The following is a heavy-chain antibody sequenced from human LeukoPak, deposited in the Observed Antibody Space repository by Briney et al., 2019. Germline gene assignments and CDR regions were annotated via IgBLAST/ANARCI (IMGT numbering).Heavy chain of an antibody. CDR2: IKTTAGGGTT. CDR3: VWSGLNWFGL. D-gene: IGHD3-3*01. Sequence: GGSLRLSCAASGFTFNTAYMSWVRQAPGKGLQWVGRIKTTAGGGTTDYAATVKGRFTISRDDSMNTIYLQMNSLEHEDTAVYYCVWSGLNWFGLWGQGTMVTVSS. J-gene: IGHJ5*02. CDR1: GFTFNTAY. V-gene: IGHV3-15*01.